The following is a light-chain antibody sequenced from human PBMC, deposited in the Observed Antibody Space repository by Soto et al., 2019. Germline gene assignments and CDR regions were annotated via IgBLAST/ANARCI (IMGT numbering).Light chain of an antibody. CDR1: QDISTY. CDR3: QQYDNLPS. V-gene: IGKV1-33*01. Sequence: DIQMTQSPSSLSASVGDRVTITCQASQDISTYLNWYQHKPGKAPKLLIYGASKLETGVPIRFSGSGSGTRFTFTINSLQPEDIATYYCQQYDNLPSFGPGTKVDTK. CDR2: GAS. J-gene: IGKJ3*01.